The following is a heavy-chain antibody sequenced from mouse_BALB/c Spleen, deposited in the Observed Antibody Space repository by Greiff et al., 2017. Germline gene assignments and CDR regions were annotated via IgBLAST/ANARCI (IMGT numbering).Heavy chain of an antibody. D-gene: IGHD4-1*01. CDR3: TPNWAFAY. CDR1: GYTFTDYE. Sequence: VQLQQSGAELVRPGASVTLSCKASGYTFTDYEMHWVKQTPVHGLEWIGAIDPETGGTAYNQKFKGKATLTADKSSSTAYMELRSLTSEDSAVYYCTPNWAFAYWGQGTLVTVSA. V-gene: IGHV1-15*01. CDR2: IDPETGGT. J-gene: IGHJ3*01.